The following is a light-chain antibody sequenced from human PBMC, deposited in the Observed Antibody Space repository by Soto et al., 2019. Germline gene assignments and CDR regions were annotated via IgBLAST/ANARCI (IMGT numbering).Light chain of an antibody. CDR1: NIGSKS. CDR3: QVWDSSSDHTLYV. CDR2: YDS. Sequence: SSELTQPPSVSVAPGKTARITCGGNNIGSKSVHWYQQKPGQAPVLVIYYDSDRPSGIPERFSGSNSGNTATLTISRVEAGDEADYYCQVWDSSSDHTLYVFGTGTKLTVL. J-gene: IGLJ1*01. V-gene: IGLV3-21*04.